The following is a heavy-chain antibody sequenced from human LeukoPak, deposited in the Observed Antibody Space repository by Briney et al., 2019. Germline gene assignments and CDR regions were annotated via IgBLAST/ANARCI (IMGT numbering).Heavy chain of an antibody. Sequence: QSGGSLRLSCATSGFTFSSYAMSWVRQAPGKGLEWVSGIGASGGSTYYADSVKGRFTISRDNSKNTLYLQMNSLRTEDTAVYYCARDASGHDLPFDYWGQGTLVTVSS. V-gene: IGHV3-23*01. D-gene: IGHD6-25*01. CDR2: IGASGGST. J-gene: IGHJ4*02. CDR3: ARDASGHDLPFDY. CDR1: GFTFSSYA.